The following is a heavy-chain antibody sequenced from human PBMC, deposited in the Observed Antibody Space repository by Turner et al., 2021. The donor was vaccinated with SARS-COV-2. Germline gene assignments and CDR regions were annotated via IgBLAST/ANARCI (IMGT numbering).Heavy chain of an antibody. CDR2: FDPEDGET. J-gene: IGHJ5*02. D-gene: IGHD2-8*01. V-gene: IGHV1-24*01. Sequence: QVQLVQSGAEVTKPGASVKVSCKVSGYTLIALSMHWVRQAPGKGLEWMGGFDPEDGETIYAQKFQGRVTMTEDTSTDTAYMELSSLRSEDTAVYYCATAPPYCTNGVCPNWFDPWGQGTLVTVSS. CDR3: ATAPPYCTNGVCPNWFDP. CDR1: GYTLIALS.